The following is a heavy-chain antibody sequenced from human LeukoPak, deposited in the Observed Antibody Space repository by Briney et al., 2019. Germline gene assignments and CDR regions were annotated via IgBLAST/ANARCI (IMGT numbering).Heavy chain of an antibody. CDR1: GGTFSSYA. CDR2: IIPIFGTA. D-gene: IGHD2-15*01. CDR3: ARAALPASYCSGGSCPSYYGMDV. Sequence: SVKVSCKASGGTFSSYAISWVRQAPGQGLEWMGGIIPIFGTANYAQKFQGRVTITADESTSTAYMEPSSLRSEDTAVYYCARAALPASYCSGGSCPSYYGMDVWGQGTTVTVSS. J-gene: IGHJ6*02. V-gene: IGHV1-69*13.